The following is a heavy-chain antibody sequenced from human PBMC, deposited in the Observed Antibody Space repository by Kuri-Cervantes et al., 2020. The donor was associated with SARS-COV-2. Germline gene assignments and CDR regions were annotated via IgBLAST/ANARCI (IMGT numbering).Heavy chain of an antibody. CDR1: GYTFTSYY. D-gene: IGHD3-10*01. Sequence: ASVKVSCKASGYTFTSYYMHWVRQAPGQGLEWMGIINPSGGSTSYAQKFQGRVTITADKSTSTAYMELSSLRSEDTAVYYCARSLAFGYFDYWGQGTLVTVSS. CDR3: ARSLAFGYFDY. J-gene: IGHJ4*02. V-gene: IGHV1-46*01. CDR2: INPSGGST.